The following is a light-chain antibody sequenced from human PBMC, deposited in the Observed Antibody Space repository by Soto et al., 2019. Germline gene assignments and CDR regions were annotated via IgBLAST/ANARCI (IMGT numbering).Light chain of an antibody. V-gene: IGKV1-39*01. CDR2: GAS. CDR1: QDISDD. J-gene: IGKJ5*01. CDR3: QQMYSIPIT. Sequence: QMPQSHSSLSASVGDRVPLTCRASQDISDDVGWYPQTPGKAPKLLISGASRLQSGVPSRFSGSGSGTHGTLTISSIQPEDVATYYCQQMYSIPITVGQGKRLEIK.